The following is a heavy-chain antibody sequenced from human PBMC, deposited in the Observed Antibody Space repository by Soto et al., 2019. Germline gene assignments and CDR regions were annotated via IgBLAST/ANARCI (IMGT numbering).Heavy chain of an antibody. D-gene: IGHD5-18*01. J-gene: IGHJ5*02. CDR1: GYTFTSYG. CDR3: AREESSYGHNCFDP. V-gene: IGHV1-18*04. Sequence: ASVKVSCKASGYTFTSYGISWVRQAPGQGLEWMGWISAYNGNTNYAQKLQGRVTMTTDTSTSTAYMELRSLRSDDTAVYYCAREESSYGHNCFDPWGQGTLVTVSS. CDR2: ISAYNGNT.